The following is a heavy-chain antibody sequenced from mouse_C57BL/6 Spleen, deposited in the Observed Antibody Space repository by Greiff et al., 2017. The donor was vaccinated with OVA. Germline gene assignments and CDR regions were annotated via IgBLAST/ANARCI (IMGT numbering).Heavy chain of an antibody. CDR2: IDPRDGST. CDR1: GYTFTSYD. J-gene: IGHJ2*01. CDR3: ARGWDRGYYFDY. Sequence: VQLQQSGPELVKPGASVKLSCKASGYTFTSYDINWVKQRPGQGLEWIGWIDPRDGSTKYNEKFKGKATLTVDTSSSTAYMELHSLTSEDSAVYFCARGWDRGYYFDYWGQGTTLTVSS. V-gene: IGHV1-85*01. D-gene: IGHD4-1*01.